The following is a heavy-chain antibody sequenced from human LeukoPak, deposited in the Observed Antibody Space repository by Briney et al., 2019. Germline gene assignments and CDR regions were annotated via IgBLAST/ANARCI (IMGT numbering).Heavy chain of an antibody. J-gene: IGHJ3*02. CDR2: IKYDGNEE. CDR3: ARDRGSYYRLGAFDI. V-gene: IGHV3-7*01. Sequence: GGSLRLSCAASGFTFSSYWMSWMRQAPGKGLEWVANIKYDGNEEYYVDSVKGRFTISRDNAKNSLYLQMNSLRDEDTAVYYCARDRGSYYRLGAFDIWGQGTMVTVSS. D-gene: IGHD1-26*01. CDR1: GFTFSSYW.